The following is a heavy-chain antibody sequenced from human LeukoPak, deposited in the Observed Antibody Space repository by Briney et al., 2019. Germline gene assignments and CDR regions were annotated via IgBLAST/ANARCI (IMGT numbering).Heavy chain of an antibody. CDR1: GFTFSSYS. J-gene: IGHJ3*02. Sequence: PGGSLRLSCAASGFTFSSYSMNWVRQAPGKGLEWVSSISSSSSYIYYADSVKGRFTISRDNAKNSLYLQMNSQRAEDTAVYYCARGTRVLLPVGIWGQGTMVTVSS. V-gene: IGHV3-21*01. CDR3: ARGTRVLLPVGI. CDR2: ISSSSSYI. D-gene: IGHD3-10*01.